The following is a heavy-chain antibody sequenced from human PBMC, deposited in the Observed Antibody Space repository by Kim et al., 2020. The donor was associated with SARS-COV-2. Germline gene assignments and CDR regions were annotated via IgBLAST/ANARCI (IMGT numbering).Heavy chain of an antibody. CDR1: GGSISSDYW. CDR2: ISHRGSP. V-gene: IGHV4-4*02. J-gene: IGHJ1*01. CDR3: ARRDYYDTTGYYPF. D-gene: IGHD3-22*01. Sequence: SETLSLNCAVSGGSISSDYWWTWVRQPPGKGLEWIGEISHRGSPNYNPSLKSRVTLSVDKSRNQFSLTLTSVTAADTAVYYCARRDYYDTTGYYPFWGQG.